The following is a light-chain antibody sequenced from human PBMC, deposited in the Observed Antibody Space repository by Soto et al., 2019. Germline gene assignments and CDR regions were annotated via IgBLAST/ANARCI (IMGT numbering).Light chain of an antibody. J-gene: IGLJ2*01. CDR1: NIGSKN. CDR2: RDS. Sequence: SYELTQPLSVSVALGQTARITCGGNNIGSKNVHWYQQKPGQAPVLVIYRDSNRPSRIPERFSGSNSGNTATLTISRAQAGDEADYYCQVWDSSTHVVFGGGTKVTVL. CDR3: QVWDSSTHVV. V-gene: IGLV3-9*01.